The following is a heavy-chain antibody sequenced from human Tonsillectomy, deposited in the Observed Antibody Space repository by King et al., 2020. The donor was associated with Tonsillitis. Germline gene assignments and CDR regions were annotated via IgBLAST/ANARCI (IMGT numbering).Heavy chain of an antibody. CDR1: GFTVNSNS. CDR2: IYSGSST. Sequence: EVQLVESGGGLIQPGGSLRLSCAASGFTVNSNSMSWVRQAPGKGLEWVSLIYSGSSTYYAGSVRGRFSISRDNCKNTLYLQMNSLRPEDTAVYYCARTGKYGDFYFDYWGQGTLVTVSS. V-gene: IGHV3-53*01. CDR3: ARTGKYGDFYFDY. D-gene: IGHD4-17*01. J-gene: IGHJ4*02.